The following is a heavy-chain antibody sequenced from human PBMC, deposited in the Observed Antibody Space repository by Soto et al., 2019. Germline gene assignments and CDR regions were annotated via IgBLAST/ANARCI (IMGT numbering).Heavy chain of an antibody. CDR3: ARVGYCSSTPCWPIGYFEY. CDR2: IFSSGST. J-gene: IGHJ4*02. CDR1: GDSISSFY. Sequence: QVQLQESGPGLVKPSETLSLTCTVSGDSISSFYWTWIRQPPGKGLEWVGYIFSSGSTNYNPSLKSRVTISLDPSENQFSLKLTSVTAADTAVYYFARVGYCSSTPCWPIGYFEYWGQGTLVTVSS. D-gene: IGHD2-2*01. V-gene: IGHV4-59*01.